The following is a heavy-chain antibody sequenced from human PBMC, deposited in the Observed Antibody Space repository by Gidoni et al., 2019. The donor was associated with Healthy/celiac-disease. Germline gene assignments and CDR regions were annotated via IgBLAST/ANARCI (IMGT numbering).Heavy chain of an antibody. CDR2: MNTNSGNT. V-gene: IGHV1-8*01. Sequence: QVQLVQSGAEVKKPGASVKLSCKASGYTFTSYDINWVRQATGQGLEWMGWMNTNSGNTAYAQKFQGIVAMTSNTSICTAYMELSSLISEDTAVYYCASFPTLDYWGQVTLVTVSS. CDR1: GYTFTSYD. J-gene: IGHJ4*02. CDR3: ASFPTLDY.